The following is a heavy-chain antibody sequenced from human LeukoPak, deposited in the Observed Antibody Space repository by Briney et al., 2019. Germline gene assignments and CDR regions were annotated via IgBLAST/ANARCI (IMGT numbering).Heavy chain of an antibody. CDR3: ARGGIAAAGPLDY. CDR1: GFTFSSYA. V-gene: IGHV3-30*04. Sequence: PGGSLRLSCAASGFTFSSYAMHWVRQAPGKGLEWVAVISYDGSNKYYADSVKGRFTISRDNSKNTLYLQMNSLRAEDTAVYYCARGGIAAAGPLDYWGQGTLVTVSS. J-gene: IGHJ4*02. CDR2: ISYDGSNK. D-gene: IGHD6-13*01.